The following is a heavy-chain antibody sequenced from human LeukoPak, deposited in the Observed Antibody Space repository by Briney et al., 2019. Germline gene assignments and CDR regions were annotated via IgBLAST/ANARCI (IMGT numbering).Heavy chain of an antibody. CDR1: GFTFSTYT. V-gene: IGHV3-64*01. J-gene: IGHJ4*02. Sequence: GGSLRLSCAASGFTFSTYTMHWVRQTPGKGPEYVSAISTNGGGTYYANSAKSRFTISRDNSKNTLYVQMGSLRAEDMAVYYCARYCSGVSCYSGYDYWGQGALVTVSS. CDR3: ARYCSGVSCYSGYDY. D-gene: IGHD2-15*01. CDR2: ISTNGGGT.